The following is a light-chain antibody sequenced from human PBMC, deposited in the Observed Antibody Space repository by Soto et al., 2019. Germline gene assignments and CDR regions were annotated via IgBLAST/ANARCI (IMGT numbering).Light chain of an antibody. Sequence: EIVLTQSPATLSLSPGERATLSCRASQSVSSYLAWYQQKPGQAPRLLIYDASNRATGIPARFSGSGSGTDVTLTISRLEPEEFAVYYCQQRSNWPTFGQGTRLEIK. CDR3: QQRSNWPT. CDR1: QSVSSY. V-gene: IGKV3-11*01. CDR2: DAS. J-gene: IGKJ5*01.